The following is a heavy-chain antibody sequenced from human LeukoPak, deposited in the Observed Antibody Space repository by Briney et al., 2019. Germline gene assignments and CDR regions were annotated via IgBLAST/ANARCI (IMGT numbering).Heavy chain of an antibody. CDR3: ARAYCGGDCYTFDY. Sequence: PGGSLRLSCAASGFTFSSYSMNWVRQAPGKGLELVSSISSSSSYIYYADSVKGRFTISRDNAKNSLYLQMNSLRAEDTAVYYCARAYCGGDCYTFDYWGQGTLVTVSS. D-gene: IGHD2-21*02. CDR2: ISSSSSYI. J-gene: IGHJ4*02. CDR1: GFTFSSYS. V-gene: IGHV3-21*01.